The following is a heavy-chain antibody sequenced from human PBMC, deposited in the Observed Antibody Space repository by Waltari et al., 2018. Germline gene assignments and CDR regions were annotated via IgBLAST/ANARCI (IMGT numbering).Heavy chain of an antibody. CDR3: ARVSVLRYFDWLKEGLGADY. J-gene: IGHJ4*02. D-gene: IGHD3-9*01. CDR1: GFTFSSYW. CDR2: IKQDGSEK. Sequence: EVQLVESGGGLVQPGGSLRLSCAASGFTFSSYWMSWVRQAPGKGLEWVANIKQDGSEKYYVDSVKGRFTISRDNAKNSLYLQMNSLRAEDTAVYYCARVSVLRYFDWLKEGLGADYWGQGTLVTVSS. V-gene: IGHV3-7*01.